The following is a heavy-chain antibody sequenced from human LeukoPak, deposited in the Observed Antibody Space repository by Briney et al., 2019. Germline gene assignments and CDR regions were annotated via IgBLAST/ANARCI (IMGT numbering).Heavy chain of an antibody. CDR2: IQYDGNDK. D-gene: IGHD6-19*01. V-gene: IGHV3-30*02. J-gene: IGHJ4*02. CDR3: AKDLTGGWSLDY. Sequence: PGGSLRLSCAASGFTLSSCAMHWVRQAPGKGLEWVALIQYDGNDKNYADSVKGRFTISRDNSKNTLYLQMNSLRAEDTAVYYCAKDLTGGWSLDYWGQGTLVTVSS. CDR1: GFTLSSCA.